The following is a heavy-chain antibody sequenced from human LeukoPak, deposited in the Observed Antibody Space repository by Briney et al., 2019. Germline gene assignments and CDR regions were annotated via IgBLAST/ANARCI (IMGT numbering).Heavy chain of an antibody. Sequence: GGSLRLSCVVSGFTLSSYGMHWVRQAPGKGLEWVSGVSGRGGSTYYAASVPGRFTISRDNSKNTLYLQMNSLRAEDTAIYYCAKDVVVVINTRELGEIWGQGTMVTVSS. CDR2: VSGRGGST. D-gene: IGHD3-22*01. CDR3: AKDVVVVINTRELGEI. V-gene: IGHV3-23*01. CDR1: GFTLSSYG. J-gene: IGHJ3*02.